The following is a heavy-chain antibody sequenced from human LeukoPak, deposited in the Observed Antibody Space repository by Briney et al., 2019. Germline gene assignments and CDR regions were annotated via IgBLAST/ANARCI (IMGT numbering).Heavy chain of an antibody. CDR2: ISGSSTYI. CDR3: ARRYCSGGSCYCDY. J-gene: IGHJ4*02. V-gene: IGHV3-21*01. D-gene: IGHD2-15*01. CDR1: GFTFSTYS. Sequence: GGSLRLSCAASGFTFSTYSMNWVRQAPGKGLEWVSSISGSSTYIYYADSVKGRFTISRDNAKNSLYLHMNSLRAEDTAVYYCARRYCSGGSCYCDYWGQGTLVTVS.